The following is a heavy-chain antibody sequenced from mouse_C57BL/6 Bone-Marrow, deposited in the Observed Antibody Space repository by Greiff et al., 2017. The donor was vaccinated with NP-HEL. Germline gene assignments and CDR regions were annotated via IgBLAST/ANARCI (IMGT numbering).Heavy chain of an antibody. CDR1: GYTFTDYN. Sequence: VQLQQSGPELVKPGASVKIPCKASGYTFTDYNMDWVKQSHGKSLEWIGDITPNNGGTIYNQKFKGKATLTVDKSSSTAYMELRSLTSEDTAVYYCARSGYYAMYYGGQGTSVTVSA. D-gene: IGHD3-2*02. J-gene: IGHJ4*01. CDR3: ARSGYYAMYY. CDR2: ITPNNGGT. V-gene: IGHV1-18*01.